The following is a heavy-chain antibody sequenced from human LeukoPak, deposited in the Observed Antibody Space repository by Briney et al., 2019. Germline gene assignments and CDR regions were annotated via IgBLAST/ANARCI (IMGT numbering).Heavy chain of an antibody. Sequence: SETLTLTCAVYGGCLSSYYWGWIRQPPGKGLEWIGSSYYSGSTYYNPSLKSRVTISVDTSKNQFSLKLSSVTAADTAVYYCASLGVINRNYGGGFDYWGQGTLVTVSS. CDR3: ASLGVINRNYGGGFDY. V-gene: IGHV4-39*07. CDR2: SYYSGST. CDR1: GGCLSSYY. J-gene: IGHJ4*02. D-gene: IGHD3-22*01.